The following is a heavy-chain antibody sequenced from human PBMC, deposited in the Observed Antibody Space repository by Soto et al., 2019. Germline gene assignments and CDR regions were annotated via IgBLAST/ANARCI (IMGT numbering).Heavy chain of an antibody. D-gene: IGHD5-18*01. V-gene: IGHV3-30-3*01. CDR2: ISYDGSNK. CDR1: GFTFSSYA. J-gene: IGHJ6*02. CDR3: AREILRLYSYVTSYGMDV. Sequence: QVQLVESGGGVVQPGRSLRLSCAASGFTFSSYAMHWVRQAPGKGLEWVSVISYDGSNKYYADSVKGRFTISRDNSKNTLYLQMNSLRAEDTAVYYCAREILRLYSYVTSYGMDVWGQGTTVTVSS.